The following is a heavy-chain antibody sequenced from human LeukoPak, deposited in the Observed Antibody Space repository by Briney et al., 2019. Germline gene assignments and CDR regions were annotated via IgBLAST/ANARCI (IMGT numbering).Heavy chain of an antibody. J-gene: IGHJ6*04. D-gene: IGHD3-10*02. Sequence: GGSLRLSCTASGFTFSNAGMNWVRQAPGKGLEWVSYISSSGSTIYYADSVKGRFTISRDNAKNSLYLQMNSLRAEDTAVYYCAELGITMIGGVWGKGTTVTISS. CDR1: GFTFSNAG. V-gene: IGHV3-48*03. CDR3: AELGITMIGGV. CDR2: ISSSGSTI.